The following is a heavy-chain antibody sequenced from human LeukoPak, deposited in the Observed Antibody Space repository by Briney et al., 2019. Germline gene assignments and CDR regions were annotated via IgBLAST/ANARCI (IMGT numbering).Heavy chain of an antibody. CDR2: IYCSGST. D-gene: IGHD4-17*01. CDR3: AQHGDYAPFEY. Sequence: SETLSLTCTVSGGSISSGDYYWSWIRQPPGKGLEWIGYIYCSGSTYYNPSLKSRVTISVDTSKNQFSLKLSSVTAADTAVYYCAQHGDYAPFEYWGQGTLVTVSS. J-gene: IGHJ4*02. CDR1: GGSISSGDYY. V-gene: IGHV4-30-4*01.